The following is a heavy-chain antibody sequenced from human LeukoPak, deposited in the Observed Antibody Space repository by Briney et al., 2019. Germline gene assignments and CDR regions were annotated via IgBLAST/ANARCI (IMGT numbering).Heavy chain of an antibody. CDR2: IKQDGSEK. J-gene: IGHJ6*03. CDR3: ARDPYSGSYGDSYYYYMDV. V-gene: IGHV3-7*01. D-gene: IGHD1-26*01. Sequence: GGSLRLSCAASGFTFSSYWMTWVRQAPGKGLKGVANIKQDGSEKYYVDSVRGRFTISRDNAKNSLYLQMNSLRAEDTAVYYCARDPYSGSYGDSYYYYMDVWGKGTTVTISS. CDR1: GFTFSSYW.